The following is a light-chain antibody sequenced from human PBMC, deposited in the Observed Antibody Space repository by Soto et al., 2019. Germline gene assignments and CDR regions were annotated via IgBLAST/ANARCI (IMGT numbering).Light chain of an antibody. V-gene: IGLV2-14*01. CDR3: SSYTSSTDYV. J-gene: IGLJ1*01. CDR1: ASDIGRYNY. CDR2: EVT. Sequence: QSALTQPPSASGSPGQSVTISCIGTASDIGRYNYVSWYQQHPGKAPKLIIYEVTNRPSGVSNRFSGSKSGDTASLTISGLRAEDEADYYCSSYTSSTDYVFGTGTKVTVL.